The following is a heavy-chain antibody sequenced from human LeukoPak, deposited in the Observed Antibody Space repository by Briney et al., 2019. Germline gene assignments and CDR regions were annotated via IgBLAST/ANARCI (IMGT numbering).Heavy chain of an antibody. CDR1: GYSISSGYY. V-gene: IGHV4-38-2*01. CDR2: NYHSGST. J-gene: IGHJ5*02. D-gene: IGHD2-15*01. Sequence: SETLSLTCAVSGYSISSGYYWGWIRQPPGRGQEWIRSNYHSGSTYYNPSLKSRVTISVDTSKNQFSLKLSSVTAADTAVYYCASLCSGGSCYLESGWFDPWGQGTLVTVSS. CDR3: ASLCSGGSCYLESGWFDP.